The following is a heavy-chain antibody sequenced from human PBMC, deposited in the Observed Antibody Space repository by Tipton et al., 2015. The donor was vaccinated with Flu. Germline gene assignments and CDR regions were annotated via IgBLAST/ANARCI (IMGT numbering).Heavy chain of an antibody. CDR3: ARQAPRTDSGYDSNYYYGMDV. D-gene: IGHD5-12*01. J-gene: IGHJ6*02. V-gene: IGHV5-51*01. CDR2: IYPGDSDT. CDR1: GYSFTSYW. Sequence: VQLVQSGAEVKKPGESLKISCKGSGYSFTSYWIGWVRQMPGKGLEWMGIIYPGDSDTRYSPSFQGQVTISADKSISTAYLQWSSLKASDTAMYYCARQAPRTDSGYDSNYYYGMDVWGQGTTVTVSS.